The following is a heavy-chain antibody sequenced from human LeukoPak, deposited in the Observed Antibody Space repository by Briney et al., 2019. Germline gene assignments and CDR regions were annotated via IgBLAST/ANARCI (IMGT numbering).Heavy chain of an antibody. CDR2: INHSGST. J-gene: IGHJ4*02. V-gene: IGHV4-34*01. CDR1: AGSFSGYY. CDR3: AREPYY. D-gene: IGHD1-14*01. Sequence: SETLSLTCADYAGSFSGYYWSWIRQPPGKGLEWIGEINHSGSTNYNPSLKSRVTISVDTSKNQFSLKLSSVTAADRAVYYCAREPYYWGQGTLVTVSS.